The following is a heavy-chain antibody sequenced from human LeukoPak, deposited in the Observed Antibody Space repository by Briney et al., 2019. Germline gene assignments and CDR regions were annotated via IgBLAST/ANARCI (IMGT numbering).Heavy chain of an antibody. Sequence: GGSLRLSCAASGFTFSSYGMHWVRQAPGKGLEWVAVISYDGSNKYYADSVKGRFTISRDNSKNTLYLQMNSLRAEDTAVYYCAREEGGYSGYDSVDYWGQGTLVTVSS. V-gene: IGHV3-30*03. CDR2: ISYDGSNK. J-gene: IGHJ4*02. D-gene: IGHD5-12*01. CDR1: GFTFSSYG. CDR3: AREEGGYSGYDSVDY.